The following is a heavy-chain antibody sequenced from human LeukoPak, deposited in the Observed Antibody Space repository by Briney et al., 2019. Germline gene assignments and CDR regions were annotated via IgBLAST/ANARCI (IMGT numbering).Heavy chain of an antibody. V-gene: IGHV4-39*07. CDR1: GGSISSSSYY. D-gene: IGHD2-8*01. Sequence: SETLSLTCTVSGGSISSSSYYWGWIRQPPGKGLEWIGSIYTSGSTNYNPSLKSRVTMSVDTSKNQFSLKLSSVTAADTAVYYCTRSSYTNTWFFYWGQGSLVTVSS. J-gene: IGHJ4*02. CDR2: IYTSGST. CDR3: TRSSYTNTWFFY.